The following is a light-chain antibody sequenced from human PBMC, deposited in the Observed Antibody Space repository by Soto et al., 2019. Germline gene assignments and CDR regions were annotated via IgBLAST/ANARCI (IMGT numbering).Light chain of an antibody. V-gene: IGKV3D-15*01. CDR2: GVS. CDR3: QQYNNWPRT. CDR1: QSVSSN. Sequence: EIVVTQSPATLSVSPGERATLSCRASQSVSSNLAWYQQKPGQAPRLLLYGVSTRATGIPARFSGSGSGTEFTLTISSLQSEDFAVYYCQQYNNWPRTFGPGTKVDFK. J-gene: IGKJ3*01.